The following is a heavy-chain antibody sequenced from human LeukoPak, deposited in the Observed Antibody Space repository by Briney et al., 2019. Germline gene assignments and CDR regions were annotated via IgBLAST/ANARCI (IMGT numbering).Heavy chain of an antibody. J-gene: IGHJ6*04. CDR1: GFTFSSYG. CDR2: IRYDGSNK. CDR3: AKDGDIVVVHPPPMDV. D-gene: IGHD2-2*01. Sequence: PGGSLRLSCAASGFTFSSYGMHWVRQAPGKGLEWVAFIRYDGSNKYYADSVKGRFTISRDNSKNTLYLQMNSLRAEDTAVYYCAKDGDIVVVHPPPMDVWGKGTTVTVSS. V-gene: IGHV3-30*02.